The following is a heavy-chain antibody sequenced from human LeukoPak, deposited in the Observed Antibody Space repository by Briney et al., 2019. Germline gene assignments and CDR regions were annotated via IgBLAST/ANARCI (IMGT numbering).Heavy chain of an antibody. CDR2: ISAYNGNT. D-gene: IGHD3-16*02. Sequence: GASVKVSCKASGYTFTSYGISWVRQTPGQGLEWMGWISAYNGNTNYAQKFQGRVTMTRDTSISTAYMELSRLRSDDTAVYYCARVWSYRPNFDYWGQGTLVTVSS. J-gene: IGHJ4*02. CDR3: ARVWSYRPNFDY. V-gene: IGHV1-18*01. CDR1: GYTFTSYG.